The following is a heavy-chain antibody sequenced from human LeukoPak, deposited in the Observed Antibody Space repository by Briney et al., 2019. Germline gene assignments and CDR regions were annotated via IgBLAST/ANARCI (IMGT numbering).Heavy chain of an antibody. CDR3: AGSDCSGGSCYRVFWFDP. Sequence: ASVKVSCKASGGTFSSYAISWVRQAPGQGLEWMGRIIPIFGIANYAQKFQGRVTITADKSTNTAYMELSSLRSEDTAVYYCAGSDCSGGSCYRVFWFDPWGQGTLVTVSS. V-gene: IGHV1-69*04. J-gene: IGHJ5*02. CDR1: GGTFSSYA. D-gene: IGHD2-15*01. CDR2: IIPIFGIA.